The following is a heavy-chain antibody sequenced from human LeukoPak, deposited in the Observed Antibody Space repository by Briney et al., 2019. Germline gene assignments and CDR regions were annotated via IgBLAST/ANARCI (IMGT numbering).Heavy chain of an antibody. CDR3: ARVPLRYFDWLYDY. J-gene: IGHJ4*02. CDR2: ISSSSSYI. D-gene: IGHD3-9*01. CDR1: GFTFSSYS. V-gene: IGHV3-21*01. Sequence: TGGSLRLSCAASGFTFSSYSMNWVRQAPGKGLEWVSSISSSSSYIYYADSVKGRFTISRDNAKNSLYLQMNSLRAEDTAVYYCARVPLRYFDWLYDYWGQGTLVTVSS.